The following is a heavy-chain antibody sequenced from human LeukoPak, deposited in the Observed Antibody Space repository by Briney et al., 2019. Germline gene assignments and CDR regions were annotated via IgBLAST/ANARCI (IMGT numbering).Heavy chain of an antibody. CDR2: IYYSGST. Sequence: SETLSLTCTVSGGSISSGGYYWSWIRQHPGKGLEWIGYIYYSGSTYYNPSLKSRVTISVDTSKNQFSLKLSSVTAADTAVYYCARGDDDSGGYDWNWFDPWGQGTLVTVSS. D-gene: IGHD3-22*01. J-gene: IGHJ5*02. CDR1: GGSISSGGYY. V-gene: IGHV4-31*03. CDR3: ARGDDDSGGYDWNWFDP.